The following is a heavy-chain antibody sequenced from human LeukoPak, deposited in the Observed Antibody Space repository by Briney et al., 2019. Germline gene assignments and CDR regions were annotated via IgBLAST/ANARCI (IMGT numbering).Heavy chain of an antibody. D-gene: IGHD3/OR15-3a*01. V-gene: IGHV4-59*01. CDR3: AREDYYFDY. CDR2: IYYSGST. Sequence: IPSETLSLTCTVSGGSISSYYWSWIRQPPGKGLEWIGYIYYSGSTNYNPSLKSRVTISVDTSKNQFSLKLSSVTPADTAVYYCAREDYYFDYWGQGALVTVSS. J-gene: IGHJ4*02. CDR1: GGSISSYY.